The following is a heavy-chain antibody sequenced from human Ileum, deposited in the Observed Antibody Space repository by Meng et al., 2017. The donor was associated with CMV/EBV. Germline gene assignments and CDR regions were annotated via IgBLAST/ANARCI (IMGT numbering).Heavy chain of an antibody. Sequence: SGFTFSSYSMKWVRQSPGKGLEWVSSMSGGYGYTCYADSVKGRFTISRDNAKNSLYLQMNSLRAEDTAVYYCARVRSSWAYDAFDIWGQGTMVTVSS. CDR1: GFTFSSYS. D-gene: IGHD6-13*01. CDR2: MSGGYGYT. CDR3: ARVRSSWAYDAFDI. V-gene: IGHV3-21*01. J-gene: IGHJ3*02.